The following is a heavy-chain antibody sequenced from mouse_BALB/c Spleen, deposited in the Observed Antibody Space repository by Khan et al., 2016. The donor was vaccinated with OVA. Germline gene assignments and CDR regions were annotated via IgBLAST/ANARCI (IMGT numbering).Heavy chain of an antibody. Sequence: QVQLQQPGPGLVAPSQSLSITCTVSGFSLSRYNIHWVRQPPGKGLEWLGMIWGGGGTDYNSTLKSRLSISKDNSKSQVFLKMNSLQTDDTVMYYCARAYYRYDGYYAMDYWGQGTSVTVSS. D-gene: IGHD2-14*01. J-gene: IGHJ4*01. CDR3: ARAYYRYDGYYAMDY. CDR1: GFSLSRYN. CDR2: IWGGGGT. V-gene: IGHV2-6-4*01.